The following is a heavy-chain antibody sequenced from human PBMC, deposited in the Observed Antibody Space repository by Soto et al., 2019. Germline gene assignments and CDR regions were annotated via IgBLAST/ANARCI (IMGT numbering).Heavy chain of an antibody. D-gene: IGHD1-20*01. CDR2: IYGDDDK. V-gene: IGHV2-5*02. Sequence: GPTLVNPTQTLTLTCTFSGLSLSTSAVSVGWIRQPPGKALEWLALIYGDDDKRYSPSLKSRLTITKDTSKSQVVLTMTNMDPVDTATYYCVHRLRYDVPYNFDFWGQGTLVTVSS. CDR3: VHRLRYDVPYNFDF. CDR1: GLSLSTSAVS. J-gene: IGHJ4*02.